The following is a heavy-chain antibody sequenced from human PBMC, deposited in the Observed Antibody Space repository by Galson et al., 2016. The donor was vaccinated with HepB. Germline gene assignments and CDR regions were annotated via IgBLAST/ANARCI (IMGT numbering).Heavy chain of an antibody. CDR1: GFTFGRHA. D-gene: IGHD3-10*01. CDR3: ARDPTIGAPDWFDA. J-gene: IGHJ5*02. V-gene: IGHV3-30*04. CDR2: IAHDATIK. Sequence: SLRLSCAASGFTFGRHAMHWVRQAPGKGLEWVAVIAHDATIKDYADSVEGRFTISRDNSKNTLYLEMHSLRDEDMAVYYCARDPTIGAPDWFDAWGQGTLVTVTS.